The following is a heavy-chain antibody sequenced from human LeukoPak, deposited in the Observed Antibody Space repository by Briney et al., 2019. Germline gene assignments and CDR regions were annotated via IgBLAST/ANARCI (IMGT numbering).Heavy chain of an antibody. CDR2: IYTGGNT. V-gene: IGHV3-53*01. J-gene: IGHJ4*02. D-gene: IGHD3-22*01. CDR3: ARGDDSGYYDYFNY. Sequence: GGSLRLSCAGSGFTFSSLWIGWVRQAPGKGLEWVSTIYTGGNTYYAASVKGRSTISRDFSKNTVFLHMNSLGAEDTAMYYCARGDDSGYYDYFNYWGQGALVTVSS. CDR1: GFTFSSLW.